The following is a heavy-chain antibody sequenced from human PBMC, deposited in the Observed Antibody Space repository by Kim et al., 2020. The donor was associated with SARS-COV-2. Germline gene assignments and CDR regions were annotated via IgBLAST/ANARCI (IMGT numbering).Heavy chain of an antibody. D-gene: IGHD3-16*01. V-gene: IGHV4-4*08. CDR2: T. Sequence: TAYSSSLKSRVTISVDTFKNQFFLNLNSVTAADTAVYYCTRVTLGGSADFWGQGTLVTVSS. J-gene: IGHJ4*02. CDR3: TRVTLGGSADF.